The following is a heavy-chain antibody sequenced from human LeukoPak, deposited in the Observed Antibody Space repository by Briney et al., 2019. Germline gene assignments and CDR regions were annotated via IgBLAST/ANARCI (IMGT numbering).Heavy chain of an antibody. D-gene: IGHD6-6*01. J-gene: IGHJ5*02. CDR1: GGSISSSSYY. Sequence: SETLSLTCTVSGGSISSSSYYWGWIRQPPGKGLEWIGSIYYSGSTYYNPSLKSRVTISVDTSKNQFSLKLSSVTAADTAVYYCARKIAARPWHWFDPWGQGTLVTVSS. V-gene: IGHV4-39*01. CDR2: IYYSGST. CDR3: ARKIAARPWHWFDP.